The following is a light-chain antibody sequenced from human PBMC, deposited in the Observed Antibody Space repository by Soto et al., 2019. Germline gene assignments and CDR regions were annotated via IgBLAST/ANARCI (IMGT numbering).Light chain of an antibody. Sequence: EIVLTQSPGTLSLFPGERATLSCRASQSLITRYLAWYQQKPVQAPRLLIYGASSRATGIPDRFSGSGSGTDFTLTISRLEPEDFAVYSCQQYGTSPTFGQGTRLEIK. CDR2: GAS. V-gene: IGKV3-20*01. J-gene: IGKJ5*01. CDR3: QQYGTSPT. CDR1: QSLITRY.